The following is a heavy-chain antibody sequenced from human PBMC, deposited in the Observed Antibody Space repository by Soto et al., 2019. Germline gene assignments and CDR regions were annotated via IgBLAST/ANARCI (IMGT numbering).Heavy chain of an antibody. CDR1: GYTFTSYA. V-gene: IGHV1-3*05. CDR3: ARSIVVVTALDY. Sequence: QVQLVQSGAEEKKPGASVKVSCKASGYTFTSYAMHWVRQAPGQSLEWMGWINAGNGNTKYSQKFQGRVTITRDTSASTAYMELSSLRSEDTAVYYCARSIVVVTALDYWGHGTLVTVSS. D-gene: IGHD2-21*02. CDR2: INAGNGNT. J-gene: IGHJ4*01.